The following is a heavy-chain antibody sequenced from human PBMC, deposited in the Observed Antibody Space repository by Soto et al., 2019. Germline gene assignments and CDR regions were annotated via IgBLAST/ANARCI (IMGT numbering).Heavy chain of an antibody. V-gene: IGHV4-59*01. D-gene: IGHD1-26*01. Sequence: QVQLQESGPGLVKPSETLSLTCTVSGASISRYYWSWIRQSPGKGLEWIGYMYYSGNANYNPSLRSRITISGDTSKNQFSLNLNSVTAADTAVYYCAREYPVHSAYFDYWGQGILVTVSS. CDR1: GASISRYY. CDR2: MYYSGNA. J-gene: IGHJ4*02. CDR3: AREYPVHSAYFDY.